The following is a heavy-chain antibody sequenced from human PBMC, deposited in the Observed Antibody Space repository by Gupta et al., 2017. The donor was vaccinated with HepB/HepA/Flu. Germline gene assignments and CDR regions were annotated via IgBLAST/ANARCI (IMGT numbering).Heavy chain of an antibody. CDR3: ATLVYYYGSGSPTAVDY. J-gene: IGHJ4*02. CDR1: GFTFSSYS. CDR2: ISSSSSYI. V-gene: IGHV3-21*01. D-gene: IGHD3-10*01. Sequence: EVQLVESGGGLVKPGGSLRLSCAASGFTFSSYSMNWVRQAPGKGLEWVSSISSSSSYIYYADSVKGRFTISRDNAKNSLYLQMNSLRAEDTAVYYCATLVYYYGSGSPTAVDYWGQGTLVTVSS.